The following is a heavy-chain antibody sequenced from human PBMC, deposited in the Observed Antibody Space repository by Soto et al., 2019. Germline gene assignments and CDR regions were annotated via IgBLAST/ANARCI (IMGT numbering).Heavy chain of an antibody. D-gene: IGHD2-15*01. V-gene: IGHV3-23*01. CDR3: ARDLWWYLH. CDR2: ISAGSEGA. CDR1: GFTFSSHA. Sequence: EVPLLESGGGLVQPGGALRLSCAASGFTFSSHAMSWVRQAPGKGLEWISSISAGSEGAYYADSVKGRFTISRDNSNNTLYLQMSSLRAEDTAVYYCARDLWWYLHWGQGTLVTVSS. J-gene: IGHJ4*02.